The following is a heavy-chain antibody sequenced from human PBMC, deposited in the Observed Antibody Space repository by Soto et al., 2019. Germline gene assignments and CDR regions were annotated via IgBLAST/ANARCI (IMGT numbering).Heavy chain of an antibody. Sequence: PSETLSLTCTVSGGSISSSSSDWGWIRQPPGKGLEWIGTIYSGSTYYNPSLKSRVTISVDTSKNQFSLKLSSVAAADTAIYFCATTRGIAVGGSFDYWGQGTLVTVSS. J-gene: IGHJ4*02. V-gene: IGHV4-39*01. CDR1: GGSISSSSSD. CDR3: ATTRGIAVGGSFDY. D-gene: IGHD6-13*01. CDR2: IYSGST.